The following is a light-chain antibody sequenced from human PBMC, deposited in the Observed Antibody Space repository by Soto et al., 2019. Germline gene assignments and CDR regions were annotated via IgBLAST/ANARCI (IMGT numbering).Light chain of an antibody. Sequence: QSALTQPASVSGSPGQSITISCTGTSSDVGGYNYVSWYQQHPGKAPKHMIYDVSNRPSGVSNRFSGSKSGNTASLTITGIQAEAEADYYCSSYTSSSTLEVFGGGPNVTVL. J-gene: IGLJ2*01. V-gene: IGLV2-14*01. CDR2: DVS. CDR3: SSYTSSSTLEV. CDR1: SSDVGGYNY.